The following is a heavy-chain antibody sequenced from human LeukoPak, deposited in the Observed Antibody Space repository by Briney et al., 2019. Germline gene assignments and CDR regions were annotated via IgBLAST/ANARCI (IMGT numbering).Heavy chain of an antibody. D-gene: IGHD2-21*02. CDR3: ARDYHSRAVVTAIKYAFDI. CDR1: GFTFSSYW. Sequence: GGSLRLSCAASGFTFSSYWMSWVRQAPGKGLEWVANIKQDGSEKYYVDSVKGRFTISRDNAKNSLYLQMNSLRAEDTAVYYCARDYHSRAVVTAIKYAFDIWGQGTMVTVSS. CDR2: IKQDGSEK. V-gene: IGHV3-7*01. J-gene: IGHJ3*02.